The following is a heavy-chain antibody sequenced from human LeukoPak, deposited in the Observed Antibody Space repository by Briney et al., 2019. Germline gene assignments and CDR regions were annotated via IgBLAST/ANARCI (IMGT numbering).Heavy chain of an antibody. J-gene: IGHJ6*03. D-gene: IGHD3-9*01. Sequence: PGGSLRLSCAASGFTFSSFSMNWVRQAPGKGLEWLSFISSSLSPIYYAESVKGRFTISRDNAKNSVYLQLDSLRAEDTAIYYCARGVRDILTGYYTDYYFYYMDVWGKGTTVTVSS. CDR3: ARGVRDILTGYYTDYYFYYMDV. CDR2: ISSSLSPI. CDR1: GFTFSSFS. V-gene: IGHV3-48*01.